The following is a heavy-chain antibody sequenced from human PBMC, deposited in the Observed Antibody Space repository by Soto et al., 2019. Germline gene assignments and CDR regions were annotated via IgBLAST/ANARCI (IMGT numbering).Heavy chain of an antibody. Sequence: SETLCLTCAVYGGSFSGYYWSWIRQPPGKGLEWIGEINHSGSTNYNPPLKSRVTISVDTSKNQFSLKLSSVTAADTAVYYCVGSSGSGWSYYYYGMDVWGQGTTVTVSS. J-gene: IGHJ6*02. CDR3: VGSSGSGWSYYYYGMDV. CDR1: GGSFSGYY. CDR2: INHSGST. V-gene: IGHV4-34*01. D-gene: IGHD6-19*01.